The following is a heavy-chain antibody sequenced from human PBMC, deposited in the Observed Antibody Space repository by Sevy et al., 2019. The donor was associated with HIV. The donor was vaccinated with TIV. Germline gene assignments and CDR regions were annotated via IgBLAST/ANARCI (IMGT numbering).Heavy chain of an antibody. CDR2: ISYDGSNK. J-gene: IGHJ6*02. CDR1: GFTFSSYA. CDR3: ARDLEIGNSGSLYYYYYGMHV. Sequence: GGSLRLSCAASGFTFSSYAMHWVRQAPGKGLEWVAVISYDGSNKYYADSVKGRFTISRDNSKNTLYLQMNSLRAEDTAVYYCARDLEIGNSGSLYYYYYGMHVWGQGTTVTVSS. D-gene: IGHD1-26*01. V-gene: IGHV3-30-3*01.